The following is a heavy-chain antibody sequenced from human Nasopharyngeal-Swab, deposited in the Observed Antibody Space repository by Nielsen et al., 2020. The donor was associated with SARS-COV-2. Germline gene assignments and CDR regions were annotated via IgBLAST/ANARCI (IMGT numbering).Heavy chain of an antibody. CDR3: ARIISPYYYYGMDV. D-gene: IGHD3-10*01. Sequence: SGPTLVKPTQTLTLTCTFSGFSLSTSGVGVGWIRQPPGKALEWLALIYWNDDKRYSPSLKSRLTITKDTSKNQVVLTMTNMDPVDTATYYCARIISPYYYYGMDVWGQGTTVTVSS. V-gene: IGHV2-5*01. CDR1: GFSLSTSGVG. J-gene: IGHJ6*02. CDR2: IYWNDDK.